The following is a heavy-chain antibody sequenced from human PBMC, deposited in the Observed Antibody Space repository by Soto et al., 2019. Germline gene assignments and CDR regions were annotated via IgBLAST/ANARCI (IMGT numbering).Heavy chain of an antibody. V-gene: IGHV3-23*01. D-gene: IGHD1-1*01. CDR1: GFTFSNYA. Sequence: EVQVLESGGGLVQPGGSLRLSCAASGFTFSNYAMNWVRQAPGKGLEWVSVISGSGDDTYYLDSVKGRFTISRDNSKNTLYLQMNGLRAEDTALYYCAKARTRNDGWDFDYWGQGTLVTVSS. CDR3: AKARTRNDGWDFDY. CDR2: ISGSGDDT. J-gene: IGHJ4*02.